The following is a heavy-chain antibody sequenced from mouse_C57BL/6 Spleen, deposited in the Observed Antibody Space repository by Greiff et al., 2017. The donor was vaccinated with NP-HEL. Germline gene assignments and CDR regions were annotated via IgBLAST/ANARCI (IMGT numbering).Heavy chain of an antibody. D-gene: IGHD1-1*01. CDR3: APITTVVEDYFDY. CDR1: GYAFSSSW. CDR2: IYPGDGDT. J-gene: IGHJ2*01. V-gene: IGHV1-82*01. Sequence: QVQLKQSGPELVKPGASVKISCKASGYAFSSSWMNWVKQRPGKGLEWIGRIYPGDGDTNYNGKFKGKATLTADKSSSTAYMQLSSLTSEDSAVYFCAPITTVVEDYFDYWGQGTTLTVSS.